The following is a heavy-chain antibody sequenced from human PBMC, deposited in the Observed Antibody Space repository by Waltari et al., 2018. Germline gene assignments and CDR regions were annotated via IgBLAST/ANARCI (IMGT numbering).Heavy chain of an antibody. D-gene: IGHD3-9*01. J-gene: IGHJ3*02. CDR2: VSGSGGAT. V-gene: IGHV3-23*01. Sequence: EMKLLESGGGLVQPGGSLRLSCAASGFRSKNYAMAWVRQAPGKGLEWVSGVSGSGGATHYADPVKGRFTRPRDSSEGTLDLQMSGLTAADTAIYYCAKGAYDVLTPRAFDIWGQGTMVTVSS. CDR1: GFRSKNYA. CDR3: AKGAYDVLTPRAFDI.